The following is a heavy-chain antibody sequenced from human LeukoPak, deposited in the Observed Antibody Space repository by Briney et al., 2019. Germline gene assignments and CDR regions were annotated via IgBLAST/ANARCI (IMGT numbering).Heavy chain of an antibody. J-gene: IGHJ4*02. CDR3: ARAASGVPAARVAYFDY. D-gene: IGHD2-2*01. V-gene: IGHV3-21*01. CDR1: GFTVSSYS. CDR2: ISSSSSYI. Sequence: PGGSLRLSCAASGFTVSSYSMNWVRQAPGKGLEWVSSISSSSSYIYYADSVKGRFTISRDNAKNSLYLQMNSLRAEDTAVYYCARAASGVPAARVAYFDYWGQGTLVTVSS.